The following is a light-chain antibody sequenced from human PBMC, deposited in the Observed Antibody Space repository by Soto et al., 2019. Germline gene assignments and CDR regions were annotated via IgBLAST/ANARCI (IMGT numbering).Light chain of an antibody. CDR1: QSVGNN. CDR3: QQYGSSIT. CDR2: GAS. V-gene: IGKV3-15*01. Sequence: EIVMTQSPSTLSVSPGERATLSCRASQSVGNNLVWYQQKPGQAPRLLIYGASTRAAGIPDRFSGSGSGTEFTLTVSRLEPEDFAVYYCQQYGSSITFGQGTRLEI. J-gene: IGKJ5*01.